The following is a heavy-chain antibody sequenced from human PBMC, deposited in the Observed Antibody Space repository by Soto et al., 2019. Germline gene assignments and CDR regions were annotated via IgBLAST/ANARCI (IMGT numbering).Heavy chain of an antibody. CDR1: GFTFSSYW. V-gene: IGHV3-74*01. J-gene: IGHJ6*03. D-gene: IGHD2-2*01. CDR3: ASIPAANSITMDV. Sequence: GGSLRLSCAASGFTFSSYWMHWVRQAPGKGLVWVSRINSDGSSTSYADSVKGRFTISRDNAKNTLYLQMNSLRAEDTAVYYCASIPAANSITMDVWGKGTTVTVSS. CDR2: INSDGSST.